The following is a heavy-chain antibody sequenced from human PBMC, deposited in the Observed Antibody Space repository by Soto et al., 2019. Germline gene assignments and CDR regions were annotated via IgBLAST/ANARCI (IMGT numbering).Heavy chain of an antibody. V-gene: IGHV3-23*01. CDR2: ISGTGGNT. J-gene: IGHJ6*04. CDR1: AFRFSRSA. Sequence: GGSLRLSCVPSAFRFSRSAMGWIRQPPRRGLDWVSAISGTGGNTYFADSVEGRFVISRDNSKNTLYLQMNSLRAADTPVDYCATVRIDHYNGFDAWGEGTTGTVSS. CDR3: ATVRIDHYNGFDA. D-gene: IGHD2-8*01.